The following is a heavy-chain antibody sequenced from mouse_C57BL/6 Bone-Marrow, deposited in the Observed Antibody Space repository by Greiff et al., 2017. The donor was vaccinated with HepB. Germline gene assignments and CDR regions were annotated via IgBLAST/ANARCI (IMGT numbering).Heavy chain of an antibody. D-gene: IGHD2-3*01. Sequence: QVQLQQPGAELVKPGASVKLSCKASGYTFTSYWMHWVKQRPGQGLEWIGMIHPNSGSTNYNEKFKSKATLTVDKSSSTAYLQLSSLTSEDSAVYYCARDGNGYYFFCCWGQVTTLTVSS. CDR2: IHPNSGST. J-gene: IGHJ2*01. CDR3: ARDGNGYYFFCC. CDR1: GYTFTSYW. V-gene: IGHV1-64*01.